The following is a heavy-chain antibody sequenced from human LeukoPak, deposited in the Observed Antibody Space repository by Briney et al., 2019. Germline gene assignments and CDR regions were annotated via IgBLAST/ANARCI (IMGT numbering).Heavy chain of an antibody. CDR2: LYPSDGST. J-gene: IGHJ4*02. Sequence: ASVKVSCKASGYSFTSNYIHWVRQAPGQGLEWMGMLYPSDGSTSYAQKFQGRVTVTRDTSTSTVHMELSGLRSEDTAVYYCARDQEAFDYWGQGTLVTVSS. CDR1: GYSFTSNY. V-gene: IGHV1-46*01. CDR3: ARDQEAFDY.